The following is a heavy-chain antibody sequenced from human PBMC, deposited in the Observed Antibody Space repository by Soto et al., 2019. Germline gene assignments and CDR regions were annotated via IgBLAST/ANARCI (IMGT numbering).Heavy chain of an antibody. CDR1: GYTFTNYW. J-gene: IGHJ6*02. CDR3: ARQVQLGTETHYYAMAG. V-gene: IGHV5-51*01. CDR2: IYPGDSDT. Sequence: GASLKISCKGSGYTFTNYWIGWVRQMPGKGLEWMGIIYPGDSDTRYSPSSQGQVTISVDKSISTAYLQWSSLKASDTAMYYCARQVQLGTETHYYAMAGWGQGSTVTVSS. D-gene: IGHD1-1*01.